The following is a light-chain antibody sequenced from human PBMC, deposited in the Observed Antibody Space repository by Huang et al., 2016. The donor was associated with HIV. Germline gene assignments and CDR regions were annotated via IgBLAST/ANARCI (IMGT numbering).Light chain of an antibody. CDR3: MQALQAPRT. Sequence: DIVLTQSPLSLPVTPGEPASISCRSSQSLLHTNGYTYLDWYVQKPGQSPQLLIFLASKRASGVPDRFSCSGSGRDFTLKISRVEAEDVGTYYCMQALQAPRTFGRGTRLQIK. V-gene: IGKV2-28*01. CDR1: QSLLHTNGYTY. CDR2: LAS. J-gene: IGKJ2*01.